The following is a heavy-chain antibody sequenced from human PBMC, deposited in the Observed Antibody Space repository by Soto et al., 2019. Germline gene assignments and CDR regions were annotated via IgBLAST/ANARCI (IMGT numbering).Heavy chain of an antibody. V-gene: IGHV3-23*01. CDR2: ISGSGGST. CDR3: AKELAITAPGRGGFDY. D-gene: IGHD1-1*01. Sequence: EVQLLESGGGLVQPGGSLRLSCEASGFTFSSYAMSWVRQAPGKGLEWVSAISGSGGSTYYADSVKGRFTISRDNSKNTLYLQMNSLRAEDTAVYYCAKELAITAPGRGGFDYWGQGTLVTVSS. J-gene: IGHJ4*02. CDR1: GFTFSSYA.